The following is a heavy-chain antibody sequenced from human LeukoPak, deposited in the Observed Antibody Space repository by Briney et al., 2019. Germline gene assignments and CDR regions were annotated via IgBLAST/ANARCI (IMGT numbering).Heavy chain of an antibody. CDR1: GFTFTTYT. J-gene: IGHJ4*02. CDR3: ARGDGYFTY. Sequence: PGGSLRLSCAASGFTFTTYTMNWVRQAPGKGLEWVSSISSGSGHIYYADSMKGRFTISRDNAKSPLYLQMNSLRVEDTAVYYCARGDGYFTYWGQGTLVTVSS. CDR2: ISSGSGHI. V-gene: IGHV3-21*01.